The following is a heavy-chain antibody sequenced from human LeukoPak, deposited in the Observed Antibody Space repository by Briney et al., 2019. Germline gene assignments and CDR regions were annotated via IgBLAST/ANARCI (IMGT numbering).Heavy chain of an antibody. J-gene: IGHJ4*02. CDR3: ARGHYFDY. CDR1: GGSFSGYY. CDR2: INHSGST. Sequence: SETLSLTCAVYGGSFSGYYWSWIRQPPGKGLEWIGEINHSGSTNYNPSLKSRVTISVDTSKNQFSLKLSSVTAADTAVYYCARGHYFDYWGQGALATVSS. V-gene: IGHV4-34*01.